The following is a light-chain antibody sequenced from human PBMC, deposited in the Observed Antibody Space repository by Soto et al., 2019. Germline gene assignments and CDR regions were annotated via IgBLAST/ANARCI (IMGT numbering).Light chain of an antibody. Sequence: DIQMTQSPSTLSGSVGDRVSSSCRASQTISSWLAWYQEKKGKAPKALIYKASTLKSGVPSRFSGSGSGTEFTLTISSLQTDDFEIYYCQQYNSQSWTFGHGTKVDI. CDR1: QTISSW. J-gene: IGKJ1*01. CDR2: KAS. CDR3: QQYNSQSWT. V-gene: IGKV1-5*03.